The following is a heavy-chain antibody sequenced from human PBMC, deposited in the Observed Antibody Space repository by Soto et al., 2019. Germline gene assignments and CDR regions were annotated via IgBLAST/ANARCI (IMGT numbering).Heavy chain of an antibody. Sequence: PSETLSLTCAVYGGSFSGYYWSWIRQPPGKGLEWIGEINHSGSTNYNPSLKSRVTISVDTSKNQFSLKLSSVTAADTAVYYCARQQGGYRRSAFDIWGQGTMVTVSS. V-gene: IGHV4-34*01. CDR3: ARQQGGYRRSAFDI. D-gene: IGHD5-12*01. J-gene: IGHJ3*02. CDR1: GGSFSGYY. CDR2: INHSGST.